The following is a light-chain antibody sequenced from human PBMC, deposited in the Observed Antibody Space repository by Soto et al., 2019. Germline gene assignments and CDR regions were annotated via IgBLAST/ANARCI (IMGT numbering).Light chain of an antibody. CDR1: QGINKF. Sequence: IQLTQSPSSLSASVGDRVTITCRASQGINKFLAWYQQRPGKAPQLLVYGASTLQSGVPSRFGGSGSGTDFTFTISSLQPEDFATYYCQQLTNFRFTFGQGTKLDIK. J-gene: IGKJ2*01. CDR3: QQLTNFRFT. V-gene: IGKV1-9*01. CDR2: GAS.